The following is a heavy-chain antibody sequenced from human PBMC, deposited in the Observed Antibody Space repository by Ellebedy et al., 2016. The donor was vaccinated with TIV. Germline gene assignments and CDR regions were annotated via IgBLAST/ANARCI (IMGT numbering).Heavy chain of an antibody. V-gene: IGHV3-30*18. CDR2: ISYDGSNK. Sequence: GESLKISCAASGFTFRSYGMHWVRQAPGKGLEWVAVISYDGSNKYHADSVKGRFTISRDNSKNTLYLQMNSLRAEDTDVYYCAKDLLDGVAAAPFDCWGQGTLVTVSS. CDR3: AKDLLDGVAAAPFDC. CDR1: GFTFRSYG. J-gene: IGHJ4*02. D-gene: IGHD6-25*01.